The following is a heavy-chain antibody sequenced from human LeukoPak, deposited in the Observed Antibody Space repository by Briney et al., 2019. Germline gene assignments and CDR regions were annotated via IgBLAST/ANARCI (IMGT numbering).Heavy chain of an antibody. CDR1: GYTFTNYA. D-gene: IGHD3-16*01. CDR3: ARDWGSNYAITFDP. Sequence: ASVKVSCKASGYTFTNYAMNWVRQAPGQGLEWMGWINTNTGNPTYAQGFTGRFVFSLDTSVSTAYLQISSLKAEDTAVYYCARDWGSNYAITFDPWGQGTLVTVSS. J-gene: IGHJ5*02. V-gene: IGHV7-4-1*02. CDR2: INTNTGNP.